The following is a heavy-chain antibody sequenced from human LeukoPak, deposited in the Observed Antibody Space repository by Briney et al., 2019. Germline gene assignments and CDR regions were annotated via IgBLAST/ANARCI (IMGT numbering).Heavy chain of an antibody. Sequence: ASVKVSCKVSGYTFTDYYMHWVQQAPGKGLEWMGLVDPEDGEIIYAEKFQGRVTITADTSTDTAYMELSSLRSEDTAVYYCATGRIAVAGTSWFDPWGQGTLVTVSS. D-gene: IGHD6-19*01. CDR3: ATGRIAVAGTSWFDP. V-gene: IGHV1-69-2*01. CDR2: VDPEDGEI. J-gene: IGHJ5*02. CDR1: GYTFTDYY.